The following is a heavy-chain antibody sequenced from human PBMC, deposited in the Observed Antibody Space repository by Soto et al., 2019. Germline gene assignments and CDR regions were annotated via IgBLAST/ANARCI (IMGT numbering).Heavy chain of an antibody. J-gene: IGHJ6*02. Sequence: VVLPGRSLRLSCVVSGFIFSDYGFHWVRQAPGKGLEWVAVISYAGFYKNYPDSVKGRFAISRDDSESMVFLEMNSLRIEDSAVYNWARDINDFWTGYSERVYGTDVWGQGTMVTVSS. D-gene: IGHD3-3*01. CDR3: ARDINDFWTGYSERVYGTDV. CDR2: ISYAGFYK. CDR1: GFIFSDYG. V-gene: IGHV3-30*09.